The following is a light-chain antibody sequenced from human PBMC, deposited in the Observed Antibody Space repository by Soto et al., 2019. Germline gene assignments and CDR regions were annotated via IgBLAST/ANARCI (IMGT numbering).Light chain of an antibody. CDR1: QGIAPY. J-gene: IGKJ4*01. V-gene: IGKV1-27*01. Sequence: DVQMTQSPSSLSAFVGDRVTITCRASQGIAPYLAWFQQKPGKVPKLLIYATSTLQSGVPSRFSGSGSGTDFTLTINSLQPEDVGTDYCQKYNSAPLTFGGGTKVDIK. CDR2: ATS. CDR3: QKYNSAPLT.